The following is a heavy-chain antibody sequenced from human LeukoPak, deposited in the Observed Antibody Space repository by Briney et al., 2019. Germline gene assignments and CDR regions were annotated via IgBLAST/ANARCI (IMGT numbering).Heavy chain of an antibody. J-gene: IGHJ3*02. Sequence: GGSLRLSCAASGFTFSNAWMSWVRQAPGKGLEWVGRIKSKTDGGTTDCAAPVKGRFTISRDDSKNTLYLQMNSLKTEDTAVYYCTTSASSGWFDAFDIWGQGTMVTVSS. V-gene: IGHV3-15*01. CDR3: TTSASSGWFDAFDI. CDR2: IKSKTDGGTT. CDR1: GFTFSNAW. D-gene: IGHD6-19*01.